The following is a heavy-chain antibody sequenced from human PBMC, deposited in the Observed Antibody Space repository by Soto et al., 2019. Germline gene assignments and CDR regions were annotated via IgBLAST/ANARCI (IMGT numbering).Heavy chain of an antibody. Sequence: ESLKISCKGSGYTFTSYWISWVRQMPGEGLEWMGVMFPGDSDTRYSPSFQGQVTMSADPSTNTAYLEWSSLKAADSAMYYCARVPDSSLGTMDVWGQGTTVTVSS. D-gene: IGHD6-19*01. CDR2: MFPGDSDT. CDR3: ARVPDSSLGTMDV. CDR1: GYTFTSYW. J-gene: IGHJ6*02. V-gene: IGHV5-51*01.